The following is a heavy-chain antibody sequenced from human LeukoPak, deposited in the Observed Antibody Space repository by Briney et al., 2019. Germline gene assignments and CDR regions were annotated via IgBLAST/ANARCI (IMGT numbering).Heavy chain of an antibody. CDR2: IYYSGST. D-gene: IGHD4-17*01. V-gene: IGHV4-59*08. J-gene: IGHJ3*02. Sequence: SETLSLTCTVSGGSISNYYWSWIRQPPGEGLEWSGYIYYSGSTNYNPSLKSRVTISVDTSKNQFSLKLSSVTAADTAVYYCARRDHYGVKAFDIWGQGTMVTVSS. CDR1: GGSISNYY. CDR3: ARRDHYGVKAFDI.